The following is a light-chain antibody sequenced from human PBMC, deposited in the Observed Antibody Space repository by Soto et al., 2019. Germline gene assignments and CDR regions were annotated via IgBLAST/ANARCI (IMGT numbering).Light chain of an antibody. J-gene: IGKJ2*01. CDR2: GAT. CDR1: QDITNY. V-gene: IGKV1-33*01. Sequence: DSQMTQSPSSLSASVGDRVTITCQASQDITNYLDWYRQIPGKAPNLLIYGATNLETGVPSRLSGSGSGTHFSFTISSLQPEDIATCYWQKYDNLRPDTLGQGTKLEI. CDR3: QKYDNLRPDT.